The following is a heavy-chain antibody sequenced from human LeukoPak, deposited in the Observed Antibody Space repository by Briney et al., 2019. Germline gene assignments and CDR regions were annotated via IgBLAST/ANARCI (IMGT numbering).Heavy chain of an antibody. J-gene: IGHJ3*02. V-gene: IGHV3-21*01. CDR2: ISSSSSYI. CDR3: ARDSPSDGAFDI. Sequence: GGSLRLSCAASGFTFSSYSMNWVRQAPGKGLEWVSSISSSSSYIYYADSVKGRFTISRDNAKNSLYLQMNSLRAEDTAVYYCARDSPSDGAFDIWGQGTMVTVSS. D-gene: IGHD5-24*01. CDR1: GFTFSSYS.